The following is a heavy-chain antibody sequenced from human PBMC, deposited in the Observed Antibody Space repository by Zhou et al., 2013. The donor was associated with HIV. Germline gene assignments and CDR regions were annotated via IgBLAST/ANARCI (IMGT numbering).Heavy chain of an antibody. CDR1: DYIFNNYG. D-gene: IGHD3-22*01. Sequence: QVQLVQSGFEVKEPGASVKVSCKTSDYIFNNYGINWVRQAPGQGLEWMGWIGPHNGNTKYAQKFQGRITMTTNTSTHTAYMEVRGLRSDDTAVYYCARDFIITMIYLNGAFDIWGQGTMVTVSS. CDR2: IGPHNGNT. V-gene: IGHV1-18*01. CDR3: ARDFIITMIYLNGAFDI. J-gene: IGHJ3*02.